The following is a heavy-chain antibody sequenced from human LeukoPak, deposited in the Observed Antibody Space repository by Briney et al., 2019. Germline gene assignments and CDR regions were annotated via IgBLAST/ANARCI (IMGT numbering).Heavy chain of an antibody. V-gene: IGHV3-30*04. Sequence: GGSLRLSCAASGFTFSNYAMSWVRQTPDRVLEWVASISYDGKKDFYADSVKGRFTISRDSSGNTVHLQMSRLKIEDTAVYYCATKTNWGGVVVPAAPGQPNYYYYYYMDVWGKGTTVTVSS. CDR2: ISYDGKKD. CDR3: ATKTNWGGVVVPAAPGQPNYYYYYYMDV. CDR1: GFTFSNYA. J-gene: IGHJ6*03. D-gene: IGHD2-2*01.